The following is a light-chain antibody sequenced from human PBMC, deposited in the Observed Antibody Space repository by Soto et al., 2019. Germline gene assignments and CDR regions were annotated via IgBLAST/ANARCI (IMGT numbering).Light chain of an antibody. CDR1: SSNIGAGYD. CDR2: GNS. Sequence: QSVVTQPPSVSGAPGQRVTISCTGSSSNIGAGYDVHWSQQLPGTAPKLLIYGNSNRPSGVPDRFSGSKSGTSASLAITGLQAEDEADYYCQSYDSSLREVFGGGTKVTVL. V-gene: IGLV1-40*01. J-gene: IGLJ2*01. CDR3: QSYDSSLREV.